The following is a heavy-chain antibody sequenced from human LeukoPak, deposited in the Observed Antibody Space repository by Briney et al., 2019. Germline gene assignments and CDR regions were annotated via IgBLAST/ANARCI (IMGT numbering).Heavy chain of an antibody. V-gene: IGHV5-10-1*01. CDR3: ARAGSGKKDNNWFDP. CDR2: IDPSDSYT. D-gene: IGHD3-10*01. J-gene: IGHJ5*02. CDR1: GYSFTSYW. Sequence: PGESLRISCKGSGYSFTSYWISWVRQMPGKGPEWMGRIDPSDSYTNYSPSFQGHVTISADKSISTAYLQWSSLKASDTAMYYCARAGSGKKDNNWFDPWGQGTLVTVSS.